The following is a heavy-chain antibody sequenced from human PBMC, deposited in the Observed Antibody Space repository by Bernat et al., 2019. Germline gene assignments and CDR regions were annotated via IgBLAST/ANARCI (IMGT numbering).Heavy chain of an antibody. CDR2: ISYDGSNK. Sequence: QVQLVESGGGVVQPGRSLRLSCAASGFTFSSYAMHWVRQAPGKGLEWVAVISYDGSNKYYADSVKGRFTISRDNSKNTLDLQMDSLRAEDTAVYYCARTNWGSYYYGMDVWGQGTTVTVSS. CDR3: ARTNWGSYYYGMDV. D-gene: IGHD3-16*01. V-gene: IGHV3-30-3*01. CDR1: GFTFSSYA. J-gene: IGHJ6*02.